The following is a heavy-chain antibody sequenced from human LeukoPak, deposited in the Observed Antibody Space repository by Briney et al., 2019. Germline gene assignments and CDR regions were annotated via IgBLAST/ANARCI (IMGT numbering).Heavy chain of an antibody. J-gene: IGHJ6*03. Sequence: ASVKVSCKASGYTFTSYDINWVRQATGQGLEWMGWMNPNSGNTGYAQKLQGRVTMTRNTSISTAYMELSSLRSEDTAVYYCARGVRDQAPVLLWFGYYYYYYMDVWGKGTTVTISS. D-gene: IGHD3-10*01. CDR1: GYTFTSYD. CDR2: MNPNSGNT. CDR3: ARGVRDQAPVLLWFGYYYYYYMDV. V-gene: IGHV1-8*01.